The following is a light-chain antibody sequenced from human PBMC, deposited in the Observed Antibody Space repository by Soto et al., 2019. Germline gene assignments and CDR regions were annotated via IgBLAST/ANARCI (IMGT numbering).Light chain of an antibody. V-gene: IGLV2-23*01. J-gene: IGLJ1*01. CDR3: CSYADGRYV. CDR1: ASDVGSYKL. CDR2: DDT. Sequence: QSALTQPASVSGSPGQSITISCTGTASDVGSYKLVSWYQHHPGKAPKLMIYDDTLRPSGLSNRFSGSRSGNTASLTISGLQVEDEADYYCCSYADGRYVFGTGTKVTAL.